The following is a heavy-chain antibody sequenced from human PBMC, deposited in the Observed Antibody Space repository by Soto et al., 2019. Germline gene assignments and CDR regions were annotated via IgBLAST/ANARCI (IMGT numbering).Heavy chain of an antibody. CDR2: IYYSGST. D-gene: IGHD3-3*01. V-gene: IGHV4-59*02. CDR1: GGSVSSYY. Sequence: ETLSLTCTVSGGSVSSYYWSWIRQPPGKGLEWIGYIYYSGSTNYNPSLKSRVTISVDTSKNQFSLKLSSVTAADTAVYYCARLEGFLEWLRGPSSSYMDVWGKGTTVTVSS. CDR3: ARLEGFLEWLRGPSSSYMDV. J-gene: IGHJ6*03.